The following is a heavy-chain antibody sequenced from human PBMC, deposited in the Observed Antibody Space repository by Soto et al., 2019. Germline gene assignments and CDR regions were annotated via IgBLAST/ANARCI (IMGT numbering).Heavy chain of an antibody. V-gene: IGHV1-2*02. CDR3: ARDSAYSYDVYYYYGMDV. CDR1: GYTFTGYY. J-gene: IGHJ6*02. Sequence: ASVKVSCKASGYTFTGYYMHWVRQAPGQGLEWMGWINPNSGGTNYARKFQGRVTMTRDTSISTAYMELSRLRSDDTAVYYCARDSAYSYDVYYYYGMDVWGQGTTVTVSS. D-gene: IGHD5-18*01. CDR2: INPNSGGT.